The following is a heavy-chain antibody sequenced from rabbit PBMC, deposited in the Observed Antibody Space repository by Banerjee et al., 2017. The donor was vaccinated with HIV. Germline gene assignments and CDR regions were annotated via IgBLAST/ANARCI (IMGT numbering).Heavy chain of an antibody. CDR3: ARAPSNYGYTYNL. V-gene: IGHV1S45*01. CDR1: GFSFSSSYW. Sequence: QQQLEESGGGLVQPEGSLTLTCTASGFSFSSSYWICWVRQAPGKGLEWIACIDGVSSGRTYYANWAKGRFTISKTSSTTVTLQMTSLTAADTATYFCARAPSNYGYTYNLWGPGTLVTVS. J-gene: IGHJ4*01. D-gene: IGHD6-1*01. CDR2: IDGVSSGRT.